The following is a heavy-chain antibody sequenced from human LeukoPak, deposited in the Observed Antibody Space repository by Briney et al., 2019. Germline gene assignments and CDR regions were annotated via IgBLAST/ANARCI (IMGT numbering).Heavy chain of an antibody. Sequence: SETLSLTCTVSGGSISSSSYYWGWMRQPPGKGLEWIGSIYYSGSTYYNPSLKSRVTISVDTSKNQFSLKLSSVTAADTAVYYCARLQWLGVDYWGQGTLVTVSS. CDR2: IYYSGST. J-gene: IGHJ4*02. CDR3: ARLQWLGVDY. V-gene: IGHV4-39*01. CDR1: GGSISSSSYY. D-gene: IGHD6-19*01.